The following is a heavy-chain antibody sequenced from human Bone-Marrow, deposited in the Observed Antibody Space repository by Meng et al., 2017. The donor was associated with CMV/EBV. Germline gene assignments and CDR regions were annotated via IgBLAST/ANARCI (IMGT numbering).Heavy chain of an antibody. Sequence: ASVKVSCKASGYTFTSYGISWVRQAPGQGLEWMGWISAYNGNTNYAQKLQGRVTMTTDTSTSTAYMELRSLRSDDTAVYYCARVGIQLWLLSPTRGMDVWGQGPTVTVSS. CDR2: ISAYNGNT. D-gene: IGHD5-18*01. V-gene: IGHV1-18*01. CDR3: ARVGIQLWLLSPTRGMDV. J-gene: IGHJ6*02. CDR1: GYTFTSYG.